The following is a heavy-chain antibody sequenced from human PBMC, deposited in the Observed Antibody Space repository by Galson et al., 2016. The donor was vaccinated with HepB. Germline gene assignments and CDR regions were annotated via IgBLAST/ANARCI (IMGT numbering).Heavy chain of an antibody. CDR3: AKDPRGGENKLPPSFDY. CDR2: ISVGGHST. D-gene: IGHD2/OR15-2a*01. V-gene: IGHV3-23*01. J-gene: IGHJ4*02. CDR1: GFTFSSFA. Sequence: SLRLSCAASGFTFSSFAMSWVRQAPGKGLEWVSSISVGGHSTYYADSVKGRFTISRDNSKNTLYPQMNSLRAEDTAVYYCAKDPRGGENKLPPSFDYWGQGTLVTVSS.